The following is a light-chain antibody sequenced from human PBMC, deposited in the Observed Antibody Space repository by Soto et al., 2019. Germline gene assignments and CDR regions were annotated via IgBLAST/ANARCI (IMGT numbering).Light chain of an antibody. V-gene: IGKV1-33*01. CDR3: QQYDNLRLT. Sequence: EIQMTQSPSSLSASVGDRVTITCQASQDISNYLNWYQQKPGKAPKLLIYDASNLETGVPSRFSGSGSGTDLTVTISILQPEDIATYYCQQYDNLRLTFGGGTKVEIK. J-gene: IGKJ4*01. CDR1: QDISNY. CDR2: DAS.